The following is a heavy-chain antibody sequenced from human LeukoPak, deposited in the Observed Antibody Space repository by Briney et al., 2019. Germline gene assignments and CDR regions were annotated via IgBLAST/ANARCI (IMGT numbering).Heavy chain of an antibody. CDR1: GFTFSNYW. CDR3: VRDGGVSGYDLLDY. CDR2: IKQDGSEE. V-gene: IGHV3-7*01. Sequence: GGSLRLSCAASGFTFSNYWMTWVRQAPGKGLEWVAHIKQDGSEEHYMDSVKARFTISRDNAKNSLSLQMNSLAAEDTAVYYCVRDGGVSGYDLLDYWGQGTLVTVSS. D-gene: IGHD5-12*01. J-gene: IGHJ4*02.